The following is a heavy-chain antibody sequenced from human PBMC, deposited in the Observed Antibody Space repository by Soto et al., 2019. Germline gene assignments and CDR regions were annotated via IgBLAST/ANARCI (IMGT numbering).Heavy chain of an antibody. CDR1: GGTFSSYT. V-gene: IGHV1-69*02. CDR2: IIPILGIA. Sequence: GASVKVSCKASGGTFSSYTISWVRQAPGQGLEWMGRIIPILGIANYAQKFQGRVTITADKSTSTAYMELSSLRSEDTAVYYCARVGEEWEYSGYDSPSMLGSDYMDVWGKGTTVTVSS. CDR3: ARVGEEWEYSGYDSPSMLGSDYMDV. J-gene: IGHJ6*03. D-gene: IGHD5-12*01.